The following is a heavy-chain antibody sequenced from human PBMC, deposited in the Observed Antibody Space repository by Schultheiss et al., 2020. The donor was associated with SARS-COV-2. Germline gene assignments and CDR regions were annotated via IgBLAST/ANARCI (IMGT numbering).Heavy chain of an antibody. CDR1: GFTFSSYA. CDR3: ARDPREVQEYYFDY. CDR2: ISGSGGST. D-gene: IGHD1-26*01. J-gene: IGHJ4*02. V-gene: IGHV3-23*01. Sequence: GGSLRLSCAASGFTFSSYAMSWVRQAPGKGLEWVSAISGSGGSTYYADSVKGRFTISRDNSKNTLYLQMNSLRAEDTAVYYCARDPREVQEYYFDYWGRGTLVTVSS.